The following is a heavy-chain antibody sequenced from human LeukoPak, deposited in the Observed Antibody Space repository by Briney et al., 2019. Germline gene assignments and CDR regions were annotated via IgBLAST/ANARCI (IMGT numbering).Heavy chain of an antibody. CDR1: GGTVSSYA. J-gene: IGHJ6*02. V-gene: IGHV1-69*04. Sequence: ASVKLSCKASGGTVSSYAISWGRQAPGQGLEWMGRIIPILGIANYAQKFQGRVTITADKSTTTAYMELSSLRSEDTAVYYCARDSTIFGVVINTYYYGMDVWGQGTTVTASS. CDR3: ARDSTIFGVVINTYYYGMDV. CDR2: IIPILGIA. D-gene: IGHD3-3*01.